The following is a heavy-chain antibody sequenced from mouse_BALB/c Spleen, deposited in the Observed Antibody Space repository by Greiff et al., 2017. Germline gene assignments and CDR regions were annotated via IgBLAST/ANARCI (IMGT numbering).Heavy chain of an antibody. CDR1: GFSLTSYG. D-gene: IGHD1-1*01. V-gene: IGHV2-2*02. CDR2: IWSGGST. CDR3: ARKDGRGAYAMDY. Sequence: VKLMESGPGLVQPSQSLSITCTVSGFSLTSYGVHWVRQSPGKGLEWLGVIWSGGSTDYNAAFISRLSISKDNSKSQVFFKMNSLQANDTAIYYCARKDGRGAYAMDYWGQGTSVTVSS. J-gene: IGHJ4*01.